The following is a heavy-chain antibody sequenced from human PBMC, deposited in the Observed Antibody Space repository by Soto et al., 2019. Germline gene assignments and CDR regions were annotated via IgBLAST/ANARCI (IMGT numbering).Heavy chain of an antibody. J-gene: IGHJ1*01. D-gene: IGHD4-17*01. CDR1: GFSFIDYW. CDR2: IKQGGIER. V-gene: IGHV3-7*01. CDR3: ARVLPHDYGDYGYVQH. Sequence: EVQLVESGGGLVQPGGSLRLSCAASGFSFIDYWMTWVRQAPGKGLEWVANIKQGGIERYYVDSVKGRFTISRDNAKNSLYLQMNSLRAEDTAVYYCARVLPHDYGDYGYVQHWGQGTLVTVSS.